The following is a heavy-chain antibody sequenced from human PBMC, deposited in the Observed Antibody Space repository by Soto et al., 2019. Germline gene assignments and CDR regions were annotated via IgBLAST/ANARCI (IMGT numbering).Heavy chain of an antibody. J-gene: IGHJ3*02. V-gene: IGHV1-2*04. CDR1: GYTFTGYY. CDR2: INPNSGGT. CDR3: ARVDPSLSPDAFDI. Sequence: ASVKVSCKASGYTFTGYYIHWVRQAPGQGLEWMGWINPNSGGTNYAQKFQGWVTMTRDTSISTAYMELSRLRSDDTAVYYCARVDPSLSPDAFDIWGQGTMVTVSS.